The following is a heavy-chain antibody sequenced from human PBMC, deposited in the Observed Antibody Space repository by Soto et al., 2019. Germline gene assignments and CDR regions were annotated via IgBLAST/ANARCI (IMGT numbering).Heavy chain of an antibody. CDR3: ARDRCTSDCCYARLDD. CDR1: GYTFTAYY. J-gene: IGHJ4*02. D-gene: IGHD2-8*02. V-gene: IGHV1-2*02. CDR2: INPNSGGT. Sequence: QVQLVQSGAEVKEPGASVKVACKASGYTFTAYYVHWVRQAPGQGLEWMGWINPNSGGTNYAQKFQGEFTMTSDTSISTAYIELSSLRSDDTAVYYCARDRCTSDCCYARLDDWGQGTLVTVSS.